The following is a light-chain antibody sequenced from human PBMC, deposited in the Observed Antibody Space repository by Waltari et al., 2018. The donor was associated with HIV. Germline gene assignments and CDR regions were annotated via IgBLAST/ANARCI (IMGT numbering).Light chain of an antibody. CDR1: SSDIGGYKY. CDR3: SSYTTSSTWV. J-gene: IGLJ3*02. Sequence: QSALTQPASVSGSPGQSITISCTGTSSDIGGYKYVSWYQKQPGKAPKLMISEVSKRPSGVSNRFSGSKSGNTAALTISGLQAEDEADYYCSSYTTSSTWVFGGGTTLTVL. CDR2: EVS. V-gene: IGLV2-14*01.